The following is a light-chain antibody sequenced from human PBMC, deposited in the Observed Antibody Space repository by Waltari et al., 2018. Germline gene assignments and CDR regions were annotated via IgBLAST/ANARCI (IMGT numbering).Light chain of an antibody. J-gene: IGLJ3*02. CDR3: YSAADRV. CDR2: KDS. Sequence: SYELTQPSSVSVSPGQTARITCSGDVLAKKYARWFQQKPGKAPVLVIYKDSERPSGIPERFSGSSSGTTVTLTIGGAQVEDEADYYCYSAADRVFGGGTKLTVL. V-gene: IGLV3-27*01. CDR1: VLAKKY.